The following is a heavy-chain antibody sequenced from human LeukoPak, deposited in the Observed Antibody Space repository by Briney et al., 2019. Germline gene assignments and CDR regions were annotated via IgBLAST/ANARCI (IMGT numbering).Heavy chain of an antibody. D-gene: IGHD3-16*01. J-gene: IGHJ3*02. CDR3: ARLRALCAFDI. Sequence: PGGSLRLSCAASGFTVSSNYRSWVRQAPGKGLEWVSVIYSGGSTYYADSVKGRFTISRDNSKNTLYLQMNSLRAEDTAVYYCARLRALCAFDIWGQGTMVTVSS. CDR2: IYSGGST. V-gene: IGHV3-66*01. CDR1: GFTVSSNY.